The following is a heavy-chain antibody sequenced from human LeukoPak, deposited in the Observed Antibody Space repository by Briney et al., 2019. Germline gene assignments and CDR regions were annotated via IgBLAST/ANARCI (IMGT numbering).Heavy chain of an antibody. D-gene: IGHD6-13*01. J-gene: IGHJ4*02. CDR3: ARIARNSSSWDFDY. CDR2: IYSGGST. CDR1: GFTVSSNY. Sequence: GSLRLSWAASGFTVSSNYMSWVRHAPGKGLEWVSVIYSGGSTYYADSVKGRFTISRDNSKNTLYLQMNSLRAEDTAVYYCARIARNSSSWDFDYWGQGTLVTVSS. V-gene: IGHV3-53*01.